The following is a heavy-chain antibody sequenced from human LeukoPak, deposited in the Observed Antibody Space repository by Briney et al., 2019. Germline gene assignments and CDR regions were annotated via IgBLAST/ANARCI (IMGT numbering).Heavy chain of an antibody. D-gene: IGHD6-25*01. J-gene: IGHJ3*02. V-gene: IGHV1-18*01. CDR2: IGTYNGNT. CDR1: GYTFNSYD. Sequence: ASVKVSCKASGYTFNSYDISWVRQAPGQGLEWMAWIGTYNGNTNYALKVQGRATMTTDTSTSTAYMELRSLRSDDTAVYYCARDKRYALDIWGQGTMVTVSS. CDR3: ARDKRYALDI.